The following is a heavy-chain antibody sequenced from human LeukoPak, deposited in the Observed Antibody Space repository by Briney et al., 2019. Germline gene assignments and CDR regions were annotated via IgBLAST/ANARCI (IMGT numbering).Heavy chain of an antibody. CDR2: ISFDGSNK. CDR3: ARGDKQLVFERRKGGFDP. J-gene: IGHJ5*02. Sequence: PGGSLRLSCAASGFTFSSYAMHWARQAPGKGLEWVTIISFDGSNKYYADSVKGRFTISRDNSKNTLYLQMKSLRAEDTALYYCARGDKQLVFERRKGGFDPWGQGTLVTVSS. D-gene: IGHD6-13*01. CDR1: GFTFSSYA. V-gene: IGHV3-30*04.